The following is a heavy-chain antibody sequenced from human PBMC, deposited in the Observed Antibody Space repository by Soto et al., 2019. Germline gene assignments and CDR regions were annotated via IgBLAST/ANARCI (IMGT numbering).Heavy chain of an antibody. CDR2: IKQDGSEK. CDR1: GFTFSSYW. D-gene: IGHD2-15*01. V-gene: IGHV3-7*01. CDR3: ARSGYCSGGSCYSSLRSWFAP. J-gene: IGHJ5*02. Sequence: GGSLRLSCAASGFTFSSYWMSWVRQAPGKGLEWVANIKQDGSEKYYVDSVKGRFTISRDNAKNSLYLQMNSLRAEDTAVYYCARSGYCSGGSCYSSLRSWFAPWGRGTLVTVSS.